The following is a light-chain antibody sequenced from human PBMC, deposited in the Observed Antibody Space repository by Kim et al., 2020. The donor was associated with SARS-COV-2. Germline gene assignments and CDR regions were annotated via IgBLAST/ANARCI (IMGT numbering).Light chain of an antibody. CDR1: ESVTRN. CDR3: QQFNNWPWT. V-gene: IGKV3-15*01. Sequence: EKVMTQSPATLSVSPEERATLSCRASESVTRNVAWYQQKPGQAPRLLIYGASTRATGIPARFSGSGSGTDFTLTISSLQSEDFAVYYCQQFNNWPWTFGQGTKVDIK. J-gene: IGKJ1*01. CDR2: GAS.